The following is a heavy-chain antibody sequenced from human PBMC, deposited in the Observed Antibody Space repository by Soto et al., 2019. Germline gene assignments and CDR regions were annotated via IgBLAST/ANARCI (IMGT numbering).Heavy chain of an antibody. Sequence: GGSLRLSCAASGFTFSSYAMHWVRQAPGKGLEWVAVISYDGSNKYYADSVKGRFTISRDNSKNTLYLQMNSLRAEDMAVYYCARRGWLGGPFDYWGQGTLVTVSS. J-gene: IGHJ4*02. CDR2: ISYDGSNK. CDR3: ARRGWLGGPFDY. CDR1: GFTFSSYA. V-gene: IGHV3-30-3*01. D-gene: IGHD6-19*01.